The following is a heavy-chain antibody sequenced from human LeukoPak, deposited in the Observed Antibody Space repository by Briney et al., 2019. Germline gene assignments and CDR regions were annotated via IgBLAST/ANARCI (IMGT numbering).Heavy chain of an antibody. CDR2: FDPEDGET. J-gene: IGHJ4*02. Sequence: GASVKVSCKVSGYTLTELSMHWVRQAPGKGLEWMGGFDPEDGETIYAQKFQGRVTMTEDTSTDTAYMELSSLRSEDTAVYYCATVRYYYDSSGYPFDYWGQGTLVTVSS. CDR3: ATVRYYYDSSGYPFDY. CDR1: GYTLTELS. D-gene: IGHD3-22*01. V-gene: IGHV1-24*01.